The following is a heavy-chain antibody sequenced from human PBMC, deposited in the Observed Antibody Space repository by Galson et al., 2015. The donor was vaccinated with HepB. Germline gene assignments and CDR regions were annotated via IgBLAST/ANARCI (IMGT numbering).Heavy chain of an antibody. D-gene: IGHD5-24*01. CDR2: IKYDGSEK. V-gene: IGHV3-7*03. J-gene: IGHJ4*02. CDR3: ARRDGYSLGRERHLYFDS. Sequence: LRLSCAASGFTFRTFTMSWVRQAPGKGLEWVAHIKYDGSEKSYVDSVEGRFTISRDNVKNSLYLQMNSLRAEDTAVYFCARRDGYSLGRERHLYFDSWGQGTLVTVS. CDR1: GFTFRTFT.